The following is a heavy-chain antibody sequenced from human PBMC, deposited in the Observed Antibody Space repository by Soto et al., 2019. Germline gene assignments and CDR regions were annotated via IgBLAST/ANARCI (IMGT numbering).Heavy chain of an antibody. J-gene: IGHJ6*03. V-gene: IGHV4-59*08. D-gene: IGHD3-3*01. CDR3: ARSYYDFWSGSYYYYLDV. CDR2: ISYSGNT. CDR1: GGSVSSNY. Sequence: SETLSLTCTVSGGSVSSNYWSWVRQPPGKGLEWIGYISYSGNTNYNSSLKSRVTISLDTSKNQFSLRLSSVSAADTAVYYCARSYYDFWSGSYYYYLDVWGKGNTVTVSS.